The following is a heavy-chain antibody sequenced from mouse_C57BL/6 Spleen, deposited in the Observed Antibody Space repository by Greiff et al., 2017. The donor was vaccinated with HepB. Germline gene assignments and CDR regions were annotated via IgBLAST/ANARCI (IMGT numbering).Heavy chain of an antibody. Sequence: EVMLVESGGGLVKPGGSLKLSCAASGFTFSDYGMHWVRQAPEKGLEWVAYISSGSSTIYYADTVKGRFTISRDNAKNTLFLQMTSLRSEDTAMYYCARGGDDPVDYWGQGTTLTVSS. V-gene: IGHV5-17*01. J-gene: IGHJ2*01. CDR2: ISSGSSTI. CDR1: GFTFSDYG. CDR3: ARGGDDPVDY. D-gene: IGHD2-3*01.